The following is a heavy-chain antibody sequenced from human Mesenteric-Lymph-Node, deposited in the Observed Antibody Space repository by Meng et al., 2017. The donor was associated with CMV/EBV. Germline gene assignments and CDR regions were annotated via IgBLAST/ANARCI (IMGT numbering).Heavy chain of an antibody. Sequence: ASLKVSCKASGYTFTGYYMHWVRQAPGQGLEWMGWINPNSGGTNYAQKFQGRVTMTRDTSISTAYMELSRLRSDDTAVYYCARDGGNSGWGDAFDIWGQGTMVTVSS. D-gene: IGHD4-23*01. V-gene: IGHV1-2*02. CDR1: GYTFTGYY. J-gene: IGHJ3*02. CDR2: INPNSGGT. CDR3: ARDGGNSGWGDAFDI.